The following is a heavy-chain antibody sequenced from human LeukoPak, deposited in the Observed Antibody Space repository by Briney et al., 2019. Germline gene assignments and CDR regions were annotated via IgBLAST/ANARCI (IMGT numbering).Heavy chain of an antibody. CDR3: ARLTYAYSSGSGWIFDY. Sequence: SETLSLTCTVSGGSISNSIYYWGWIRQPPGKGLEWIGNIYYSGSTYFNPSLKSRVTIPVDTSKNQFSLKLSSVTAADTAVYYCARLTYAYSSGSGWIFDYWGQGTLVTVSS. J-gene: IGHJ4*02. D-gene: IGHD6-19*01. CDR1: GGSISNSIYY. V-gene: IGHV4-39*01. CDR2: IYYSGST.